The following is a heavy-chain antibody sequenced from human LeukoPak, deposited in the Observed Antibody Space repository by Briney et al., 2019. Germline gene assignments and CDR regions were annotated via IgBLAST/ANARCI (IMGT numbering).Heavy chain of an antibody. CDR2: ISYDGSNK. Sequence: GGSLRLSCAASGFTFSSYAMHWVRQAPGKGLEWVAVISYDGSNKYYADSVKGRFTISRDSSKNTLYLQMNSLRAEDTAVYYCARELAVAFDYWGQGTLVTVSS. CDR3: ARELAVAFDY. D-gene: IGHD6-19*01. CDR1: GFTFSSYA. J-gene: IGHJ4*02. V-gene: IGHV3-30-3*01.